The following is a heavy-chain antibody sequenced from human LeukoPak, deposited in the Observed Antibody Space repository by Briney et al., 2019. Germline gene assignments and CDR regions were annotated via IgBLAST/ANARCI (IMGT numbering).Heavy chain of an antibody. J-gene: IGHJ3*02. V-gene: IGHV4-59*01. CDR2: IFHSGSTYSGST. Sequence: SETLSLTCSVSGVSISSYYWSWIRQPPGKGLEWIGYIFHSGSTYSGSTNYNPSLKSRVTISIDTSKNQFSLKLSSVTAADTAVYYCARDYAFDIWGQGTMVTVSS. CDR1: GVSISSYY. CDR3: ARDYAFDI.